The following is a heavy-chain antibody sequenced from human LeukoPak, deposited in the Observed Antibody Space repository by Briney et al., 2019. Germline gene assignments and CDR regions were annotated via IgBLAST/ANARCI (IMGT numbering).Heavy chain of an antibody. V-gene: IGHV1-46*01. CDR3: ARVYDGYFDY. CDR2: INPSGGST. J-gene: IGHJ4*02. D-gene: IGHD5/OR15-5a*01. Sequence: ASVKVSCKASGYTFTSYYMHWVRQAPGQGLEWMGIINPSGGSTSYAQKLQGRVTMTTDTSTSTAYMELRSLRSDDTAVYYCARVYDGYFDYWGQGTLVTVSS. CDR1: GYTFTSYY.